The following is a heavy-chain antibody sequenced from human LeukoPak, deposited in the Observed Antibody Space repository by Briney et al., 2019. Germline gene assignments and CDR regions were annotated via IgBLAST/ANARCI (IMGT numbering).Heavy chain of an antibody. J-gene: IGHJ4*02. Sequence: GGSLRLSCEASGFTFSAYAMTWVRQAPGKGLEWVSAISGRDGSTYYADSVKGRFTISRDNSKNTLYLQMNSLRAEDTAVYYCAKGNLRGPPPNIDYWGQGTLVTVSS. CDR1: GFTFSAYA. CDR3: AKGNLRGPPPNIDY. CDR2: ISGRDGST. D-gene: IGHD5/OR15-5a*01. V-gene: IGHV3-23*01.